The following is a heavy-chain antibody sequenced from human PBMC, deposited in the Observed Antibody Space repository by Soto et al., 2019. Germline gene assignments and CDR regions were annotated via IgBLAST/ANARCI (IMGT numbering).Heavy chain of an antibody. Sequence: ASVKVSCKASGYTFTSYGISWVRQAPGQGLEWMGWISAYNGNTNYAQKLQGRVTMTTDTSTSTAYMELRSLRSDDTVVYYCARRILSSSWYGVDYWGQGTLVTVSS. J-gene: IGHJ4*02. V-gene: IGHV1-18*01. CDR2: ISAYNGNT. CDR1: GYTFTSYG. D-gene: IGHD6-13*01. CDR3: ARRILSSSWYGVDY.